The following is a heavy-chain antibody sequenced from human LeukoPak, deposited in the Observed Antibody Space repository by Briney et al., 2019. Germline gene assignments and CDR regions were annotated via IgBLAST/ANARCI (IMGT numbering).Heavy chain of an antibody. J-gene: IGHJ5*02. CDR3: ATNILVRDIINWFDP. D-gene: IGHD3-10*01. V-gene: IGHV1-2*02. Sequence: ASVKVSCKASGYTFTGYYMHWVRQAPGQGLEWMRWINPNSGGTNYAQKFQGRVTMTRDTSISTAYMELSSLRYDDTAVYYCATNILVRDIINWFDPWGQGTLVTVSS. CDR2: INPNSGGT. CDR1: GYTFTGYY.